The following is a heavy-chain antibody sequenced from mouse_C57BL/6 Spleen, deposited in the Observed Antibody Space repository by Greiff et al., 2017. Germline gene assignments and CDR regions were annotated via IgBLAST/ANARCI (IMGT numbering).Heavy chain of an antibody. CDR2: IWWDDDK. J-gene: IGHJ4*01. V-gene: IGHV8-8*01. CDR3: ARIGVAVGEYAMDY. Sequence: VMLVESGPGILQPSQTLSLTCSFSGFSLSTFGMGVGWIRQPSGKGLEWLAHIWWDDDKYYNPALKSRLTISKDTSKNQVFLKIANVDTADTATYYCARIGVAVGEYAMDYWGQGTSVTVSS. CDR1: GFSLSTFGMG. D-gene: IGHD1-1*02.